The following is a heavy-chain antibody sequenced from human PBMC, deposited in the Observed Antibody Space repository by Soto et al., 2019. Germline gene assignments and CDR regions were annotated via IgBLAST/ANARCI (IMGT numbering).Heavy chain of an antibody. Sequence: ASEKVSCKASGYTFTSYGISWVRQAPGQGLEWMGWISAYNGNTNYAQKLQGRVTMTTDTSTSTAYMELRSLRSDDTAVYYCARGEVCSSTSCPYNWNYVYYYGMDVWGQGTTVTVSS. CDR2: ISAYNGNT. D-gene: IGHD2-2*01. CDR3: ARGEVCSSTSCPYNWNYVYYYGMDV. J-gene: IGHJ6*02. V-gene: IGHV1-18*04. CDR1: GYTFTSYG.